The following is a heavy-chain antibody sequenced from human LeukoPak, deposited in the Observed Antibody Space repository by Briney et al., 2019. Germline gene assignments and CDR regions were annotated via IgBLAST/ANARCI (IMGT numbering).Heavy chain of an antibody. J-gene: IGHJ6*03. Sequence: PGGSLRLSCAASGFTFSSYWMHRVRQAPGKGLVWVSRINSDGSSTSYADSVKGRFTISRDNAKNTLYLQMNSLRAEDTAVYYCAKGGGFDWLNYYYMDVWGKGTTVIISS. CDR1: GFTFSSYW. V-gene: IGHV3-74*01. CDR2: INSDGSST. D-gene: IGHD3-9*01. CDR3: AKGGGFDWLNYYYMDV.